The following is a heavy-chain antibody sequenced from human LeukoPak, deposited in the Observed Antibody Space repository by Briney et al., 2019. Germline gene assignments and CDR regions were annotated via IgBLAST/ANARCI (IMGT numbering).Heavy chain of an antibody. D-gene: IGHD6-19*01. Sequence: GGSLRLSCVFSGLTFDEYAMHWVRQFPGKGLEWVSGIFGSGGSAHYADSAKGRFTISRDNSKNTVYLQINSLRAEDTAVYYCGKTTTGYSSGQKPAWPVDYWGQGTLVTVSS. J-gene: IGHJ4*02. CDR1: GLTFDEYA. CDR2: IFGSGGSA. CDR3: GKTTTGYSSGQKPAWPVDY. V-gene: IGHV3-23*01.